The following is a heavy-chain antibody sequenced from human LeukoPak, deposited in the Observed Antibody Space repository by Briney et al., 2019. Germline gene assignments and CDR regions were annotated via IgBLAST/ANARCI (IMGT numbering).Heavy chain of an antibody. J-gene: IGHJ6*02. CDR2: INRDGSER. V-gene: IGHV3-7*03. CDR1: AFIFSGHW. Sequence: GGSLRLSCEGSAFIFSGHWMNWVRQTPGEGLEWVANINRDGSERYYVDSVKGRFTISRDDAKSSLYLQMNSLRAEDTAVYYCARRNAMDVWGQGTTVIVFS. CDR3: ARRNAMDV.